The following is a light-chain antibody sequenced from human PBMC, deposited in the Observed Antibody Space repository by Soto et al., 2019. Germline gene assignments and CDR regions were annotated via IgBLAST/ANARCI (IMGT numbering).Light chain of an antibody. Sequence: QSVLTQPPSASGTPGQRVTFSCSGSSSNIGINTVNWYRQLPGTAPQLLISDNHRRPSGVPDRFSGSKSGTSASLAISGLQSEDEATYFRAAWDVSLKGFVFGTGTKVTVL. CDR2: DNH. V-gene: IGLV1-44*01. CDR3: AAWDVSLKGFV. J-gene: IGLJ1*01. CDR1: SSNIGINT.